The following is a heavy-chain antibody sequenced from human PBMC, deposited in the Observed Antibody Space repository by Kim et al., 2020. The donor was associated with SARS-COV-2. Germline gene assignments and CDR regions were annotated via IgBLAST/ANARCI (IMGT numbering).Heavy chain of an antibody. CDR3: ARDPDSNNYAAFDV. Sequence: ESVRGRFTVSRDNAKNSLYLQMNSLRGEDTALYYCARDPDSNNYAAFDVWGQGAMVTVSS. J-gene: IGHJ3*01. V-gene: IGHV3-48*01. D-gene: IGHD3-16*01.